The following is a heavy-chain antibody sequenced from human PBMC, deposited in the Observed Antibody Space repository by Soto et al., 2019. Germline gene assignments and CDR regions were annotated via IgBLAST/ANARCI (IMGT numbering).Heavy chain of an antibody. D-gene: IGHD3-22*01. CDR3: ARAYYDTSGYSLDP. J-gene: IGHJ5*02. CDR1: GGSISSSSYY. V-gene: IGHV4-61*05. CDR2: IYYSEST. Sequence: SETLSLTCTVSGGSISSSSYYWGWIRQPPGKGLEWIGYIYYSESTNYNPSLKSRVIISVDTSNNQFSLRLSSVTAADTAVYYCARAYYDTSGYSLDPWGQGTLVTVSS.